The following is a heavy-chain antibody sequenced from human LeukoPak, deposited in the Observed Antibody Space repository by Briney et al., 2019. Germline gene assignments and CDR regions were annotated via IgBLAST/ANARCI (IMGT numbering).Heavy chain of an antibody. J-gene: IGHJ3*02. CDR1: GFTFSSYS. D-gene: IGHD2-21*02. V-gene: IGHV3-48*01. Sequence: GGSLRLSCAASGFTFSSYSMNWVRQAPGKGLEWVSYISSSSSTIYYADSVKGRFTISRDNAKNSLFLQMNSLRVEDTAIYYCVRDLNPSLGSGGYYDAFDIWGQGTMVTVSS. CDR3: VRDLNPSLGSGGYYDAFDI. CDR2: ISSSSSTI.